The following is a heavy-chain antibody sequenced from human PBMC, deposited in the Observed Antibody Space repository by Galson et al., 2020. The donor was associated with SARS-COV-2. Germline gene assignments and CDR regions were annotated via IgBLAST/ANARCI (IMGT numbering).Heavy chain of an antibody. D-gene: IGHD6-13*01. V-gene: IGHV3-23*01. CDR2: ISGSGDST. CDR3: AKWGVASAGAYYYYGMDV. CDR1: GFTFSSYA. Sequence: TGGSLRLSCAASGFTFSSYAMSWVRQAPGKGLEWVSGISGSGDSTYYADPVKGRFTISRDSSKNTLYLQMNSLRAEDTAVYYCAKWGVASAGAYYYYGMDVWGQGTTVTVSS. J-gene: IGHJ6*02.